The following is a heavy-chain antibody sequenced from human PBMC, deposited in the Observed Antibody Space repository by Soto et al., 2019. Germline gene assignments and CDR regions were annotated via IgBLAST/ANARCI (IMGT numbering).Heavy chain of an antibody. CDR2: KSSHGQKK. CDR1: GFTFSSYS. J-gene: IGHJ4*01. V-gene: IGHV3-30*04. Sequence: PGGSLRLSCAASGFTFSSYSMHWVRQAPGRGRERVTVKSSHGQKKHYTDPVNRLHTTSTKNTRNPLYLQRNNPRPEDTAMYYCANCPLPDSSSPPYYFDFWVQGTHVT. D-gene: IGHD6-13*01. CDR3: ANCPLPDSSSPPYYFDF.